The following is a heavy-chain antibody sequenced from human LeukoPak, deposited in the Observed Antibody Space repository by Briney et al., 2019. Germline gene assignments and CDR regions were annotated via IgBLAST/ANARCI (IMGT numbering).Heavy chain of an antibody. CDR1: GYTFTSYG. CDR3: VYQLLHPHFDY. CDR2: ISAYNGNT. Sequence: ASVKVSCKASGYTFTSYGISWVRQAPGQGLEWMGWISAYNGNTNYAQKFQERVTITRDMSTSTAYMELSSLRSEDTAVYYCVYQLLHPHFDYWGQGTLVTVSS. V-gene: IGHV1-18*01. J-gene: IGHJ4*02. D-gene: IGHD2-2*02.